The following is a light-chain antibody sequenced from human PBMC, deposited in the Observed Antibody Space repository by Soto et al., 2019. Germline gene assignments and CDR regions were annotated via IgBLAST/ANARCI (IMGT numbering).Light chain of an antibody. J-gene: IGKJ2*01. V-gene: IGKV2-28*01. CDR1: QSLLHSNGYNY. Sequence: DIVMTQSPLSLPVTPGEPDSISCRSSQSLLHSNGYNYLDWYLQKPGQSPQLLIYLGSNRASGVTDQFRGSGSGTDFTLKISRVVAEDVGVYYCMQALQTPMYTFGQGTKLEIK. CDR2: LGS. CDR3: MQALQTPMYT.